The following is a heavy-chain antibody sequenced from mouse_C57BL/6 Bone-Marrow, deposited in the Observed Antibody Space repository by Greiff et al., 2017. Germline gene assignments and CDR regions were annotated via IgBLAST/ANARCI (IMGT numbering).Heavy chain of an antibody. V-gene: IGHV6-3*01. Sequence: EVKLVESGGGLVQPGGSMKLSCVASGFTFSNYWMNWVRQSPEKGLEWVAQIRLKSDNYATHYAESVKGRFTISRDDSKSSVYLQMHNLRAEDTGIYYCTGLRPFAYWGQGTLVTVTA. D-gene: IGHD2-4*01. CDR2: IRLKSDNYAT. CDR1: GFTFSNYW. CDR3: TGLRPFAY. J-gene: IGHJ3*01.